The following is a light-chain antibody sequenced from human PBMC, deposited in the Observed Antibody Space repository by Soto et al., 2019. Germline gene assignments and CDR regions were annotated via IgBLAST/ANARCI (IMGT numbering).Light chain of an antibody. CDR1: SSDVGGHNY. J-gene: IGLJ2*01. V-gene: IGLV2-8*01. Sequence: QSVLTQSPSASGSPGQSVTISCTGTSSDVGGHNYVSWYQQHPGKAPKLMIYEVNKRPSGVPDRFSGSRSGNTASLTVSGLQAEDEADYYCASHAGRKNIIFGGGTKLTVL. CDR3: ASHAGRKNII. CDR2: EVN.